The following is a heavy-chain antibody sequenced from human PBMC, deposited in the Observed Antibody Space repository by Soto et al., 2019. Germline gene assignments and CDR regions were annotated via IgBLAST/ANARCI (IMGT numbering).Heavy chain of an antibody. D-gene: IGHD1-26*01. J-gene: IGHJ5*02. CDR2: IYKSGDT. V-gene: IGHV3-66*01. CDR3: ARGTVGTNPNWLGP. Sequence: EVQLVESGGGLVQPGGSLRLSCAASGFTVSSSYLYWVRQAPGKGLEWVSSIYKSGDTYYADPVKGRFTISRDNYKSTLFLQMNSLRAEDTAVYYCARGTVGTNPNWLGPWGQGTLVTVSS. CDR1: GFTVSSSY.